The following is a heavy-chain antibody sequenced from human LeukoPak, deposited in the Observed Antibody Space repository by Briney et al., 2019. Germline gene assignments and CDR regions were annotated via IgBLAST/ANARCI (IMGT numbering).Heavy chain of an antibody. J-gene: IGHJ4*02. CDR3: AKNPYDFWSGYHFDY. CDR1: GFTFSSYA. Sequence: PGGSLRLSCAASGFTFSSYAMSWVRQAPGKGLEWVSAISGSGGSTYYADSVKGRFTNSRDNSKNTLYLQMNSLRAEDTAVYYCAKNPYDFWSGYHFDYWGQGTLVTVSS. D-gene: IGHD3-3*01. V-gene: IGHV3-23*01. CDR2: ISGSGGST.